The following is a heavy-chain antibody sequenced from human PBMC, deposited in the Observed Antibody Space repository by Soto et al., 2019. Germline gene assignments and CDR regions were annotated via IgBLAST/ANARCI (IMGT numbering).Heavy chain of an antibody. CDR2: ISAYNGNT. CDR3: PRDGQLRYFAWLFPTGFDY. D-gene: IGHD3-9*01. CDR1: GYTFTSYG. J-gene: IGHJ4*02. Sequence: ASVKVSCKASGYTFTSYGISWVRQAPGQGLEWMGWISAYNGNTNYAQKLQGRVTMTTDTSTSTAYMELRSLRSDDTAVYYCPRDGQLRYFAWLFPTGFDYWGQGTLVTVSS. V-gene: IGHV1-18*01.